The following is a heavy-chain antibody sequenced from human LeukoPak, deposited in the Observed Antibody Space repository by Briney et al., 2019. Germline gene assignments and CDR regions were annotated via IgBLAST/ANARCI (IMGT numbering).Heavy chain of an antibody. Sequence: SVKVSCKASGDTFNDYTFSWVRQAPGQGLEWMGRIMPFLDVANYAPKFQGRVTLTADKSTSTAYMELSSLRSEDTAVYYCARDEVLRYFDWGQGTLVSVSS. J-gene: IGHJ4*02. D-gene: IGHD3-9*01. V-gene: IGHV1-69*04. CDR3: ARDEVLRYFD. CDR2: IMPFLDVA. CDR1: GDTFNDYT.